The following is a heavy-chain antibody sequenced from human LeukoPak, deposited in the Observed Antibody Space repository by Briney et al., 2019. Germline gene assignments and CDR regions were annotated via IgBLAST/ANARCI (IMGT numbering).Heavy chain of an antibody. CDR1: GFTFSSYA. CDR3: ANDLAGMVVAGGNSASAFDI. J-gene: IGHJ3*02. CDR2: ISGSGGST. D-gene: IGHD4-23*01. V-gene: IGHV3-23*01. Sequence: PGGSLRLSCAASGFTFSSYAMSWVRQAPGKGLEWVSAISGSGGSTYYADSVKGRFTISRDNSKNTLYLQMNSLRAEDTAVYYCANDLAGMVVAGGNSASAFDIWGQGTMVTVSS.